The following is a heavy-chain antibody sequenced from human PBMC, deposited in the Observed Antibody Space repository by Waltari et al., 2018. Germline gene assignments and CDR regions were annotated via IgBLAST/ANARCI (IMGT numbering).Heavy chain of an antibody. CDR3: ARGDRIAVAVDY. CDR2: INASNGNT. Sequence: QVQLVQSGAEVKKPGASVKVSCKASGYTFTSYAMHWVRQAPGQRLEWMGWINASNGNTKYSQKVQGRVTITRDTSASKAYMELSSLRSEDTAVYYCARGDRIAVAVDYWGQGTLVTVSS. V-gene: IGHV1-3*01. D-gene: IGHD6-19*01. CDR1: GYTFTSYA. J-gene: IGHJ4*02.